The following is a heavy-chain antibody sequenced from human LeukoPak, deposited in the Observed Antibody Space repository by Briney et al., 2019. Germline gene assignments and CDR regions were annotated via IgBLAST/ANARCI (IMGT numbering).Heavy chain of an antibody. CDR3: AREIVSSYYYNGMDV. J-gene: IGHJ6*02. Sequence: SSETLSLTCTVSGGSISSGDYYWSWIRQPPGKGLEWIGYIYYSGSTYYNPSLKSRLTISIDTAKNQFSLSLSSVTAADTAVYFCAREIVSSYYYNGMDVWGQGTTVTVSS. CDR1: GGSISSGDYY. CDR2: IYYSGST. D-gene: IGHD5/OR15-5a*01. V-gene: IGHV4-30-4*01.